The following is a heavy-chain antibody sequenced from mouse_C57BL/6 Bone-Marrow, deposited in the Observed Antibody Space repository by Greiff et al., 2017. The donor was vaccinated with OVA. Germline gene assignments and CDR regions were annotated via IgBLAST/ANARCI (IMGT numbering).Heavy chain of an antibody. CDR2: ISGGGGNT. CDR3: ARPGTGDYDYFDY. D-gene: IGHD2-4*01. J-gene: IGHJ2*01. V-gene: IGHV5-9*01. CDR1: GFTFSSYT. Sequence: EVNVVESGGGLVKPGGSLKLSCAASGFTFSSYTMSWVRQTPEKRLEWVATISGGGGNTYYPDSVKGRFTISRDNAKNTLYLQMSSLRSEDTALYYCARPGTGDYDYFDYWGQGTTLTVSS.